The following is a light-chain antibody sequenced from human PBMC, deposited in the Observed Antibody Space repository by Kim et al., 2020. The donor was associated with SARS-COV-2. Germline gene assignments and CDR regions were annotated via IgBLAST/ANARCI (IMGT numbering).Light chain of an antibody. Sequence: SASVGDRVIITCRASQSISIWLAWYQQKPGKAPKLLIYKASTLESGVPSRFSGSGSGTEFTLTISSLQPDDFASYYCQQYNNLWTFGQGTKVDIK. J-gene: IGKJ1*01. CDR1: QSISIW. CDR3: QQYNNLWT. V-gene: IGKV1-5*03. CDR2: KAS.